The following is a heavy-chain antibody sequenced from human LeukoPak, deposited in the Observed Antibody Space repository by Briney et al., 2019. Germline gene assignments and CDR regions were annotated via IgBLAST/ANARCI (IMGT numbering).Heavy chain of an antibody. CDR1: GGSFSGYY. J-gene: IGHJ5*02. CDR2: INHSGST. V-gene: IGHV4-34*01. CDR3: ARGLGLRYFDWSKNWFDP. D-gene: IGHD3-9*01. Sequence: SETLSLTCAVYGGSFSGYYWSWIRQPPGKGLEWIGEINHSGSTNYNPSLKSRVTISVDTSKNQFSLKLSSVTVADTAVYYCARGLGLRYFDWSKNWFDPWGQGTLVTVSS.